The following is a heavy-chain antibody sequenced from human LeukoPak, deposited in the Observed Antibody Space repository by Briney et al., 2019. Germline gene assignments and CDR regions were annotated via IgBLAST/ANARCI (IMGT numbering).Heavy chain of an antibody. CDR1: GFSLSDHY. CDR2: ISSSGAYT. D-gene: IGHD3-10*01. Sequence: GGSLRLSCAASGFSLSDHYMSWTRQAPGKGLEWISSISSSGAYTDYADSVKGRFRFSRDNAKNTLNLQMNSLRVEDTAVYYCARDRTHYYGAGSYQLFDYWGQGTLVTVSS. V-gene: IGHV3-11*05. CDR3: ARDRTHYYGAGSYQLFDY. J-gene: IGHJ4*02.